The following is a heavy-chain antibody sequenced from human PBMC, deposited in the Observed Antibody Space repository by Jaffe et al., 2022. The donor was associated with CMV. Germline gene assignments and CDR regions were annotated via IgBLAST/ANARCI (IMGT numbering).Heavy chain of an antibody. CDR3: ARDSSADDYYYGMDV. V-gene: IGHV4-34*01. J-gene: IGHJ6*02. CDR2: INHSGST. Sequence: QVQLQQWGAGLLKPSETLSLTCAVYGGSFSGYYWSWIRQPPGKGLEWIGEINHSGSTNYNPSLKSRVTISVDTSKNQFSLKLSSVTAADTAVYYCARDSSADDYYYGMDVWGQGTTVTVSS. CDR1: GGSFSGYY. D-gene: IGHD6-6*01.